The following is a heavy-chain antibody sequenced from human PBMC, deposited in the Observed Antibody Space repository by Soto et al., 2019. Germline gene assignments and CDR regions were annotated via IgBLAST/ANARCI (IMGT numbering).Heavy chain of an antibody. Sequence: GGSLRLSCAASGFTFGSYAVHWVRQAPGEGLELVAIVSYDGSQKNYADSVRGRFTISRDNSKNTLFLQMESLRAEDTAVYYCAREVSGSDGMKIFDYWGQGT. CDR3: AREVSGSDGMKIFDY. D-gene: IGHD3-10*01. CDR2: VSYDGSQK. J-gene: IGHJ4*02. V-gene: IGHV3-30-3*01. CDR1: GFTFGSYA.